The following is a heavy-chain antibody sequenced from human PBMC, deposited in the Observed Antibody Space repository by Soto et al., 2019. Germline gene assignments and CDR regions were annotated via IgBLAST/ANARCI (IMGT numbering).Heavy chain of an antibody. V-gene: IGHV1-69*06. J-gene: IGHJ4*02. Sequence: SVKVSCKASGGTFSSYAISWVRQAPGQGLEWMGGIIPIFGTANYAQKFQGRVTITADKSTSTAYMELSSLRSEDTAVYYCARAYYGDYYFDYWGQGTLVTVSS. CDR3: ARAYYGDYYFDY. CDR1: GGTFSSYA. D-gene: IGHD4-17*01. CDR2: IIPIFGTA.